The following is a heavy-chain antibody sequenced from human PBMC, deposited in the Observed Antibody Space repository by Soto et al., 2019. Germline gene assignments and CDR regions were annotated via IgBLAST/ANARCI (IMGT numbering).Heavy chain of an antibody. V-gene: IGHV3-23*01. Sequence: PGGSLRLSCAASGFTFSSNSMPWVRQAPGKGLEWVSGISAGGDNTWHADSVKGRFTISRDNSKNTVYMQMNSLRADDTGVYYCAKLDGYGEYWGLGTVVTVSS. J-gene: IGHJ4*02. CDR2: ISAGGDNT. D-gene: IGHD5-12*01. CDR3: AKLDGYGEY. CDR1: GFTFSSNS.